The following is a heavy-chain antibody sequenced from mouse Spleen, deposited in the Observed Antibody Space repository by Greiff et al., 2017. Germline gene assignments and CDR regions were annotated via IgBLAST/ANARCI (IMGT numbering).Heavy chain of an antibody. CDR2: INPNNGGT. Sequence: EVKLMESGPELVKPGASVKMSCKASGYTFTDYNLHWVKQSHGESLEWIGYINPNNGGTSQNQKFKGKATLTVNKSSSTAYMELRSLTSEDSAVYYCAREVGSIYFDYWGQGTTLTVSS. CDR3: AREVGSIYFDY. CDR1: GYTFTDYN. V-gene: IGHV1-22*01. J-gene: IGHJ2*01. D-gene: IGHD1-1*01.